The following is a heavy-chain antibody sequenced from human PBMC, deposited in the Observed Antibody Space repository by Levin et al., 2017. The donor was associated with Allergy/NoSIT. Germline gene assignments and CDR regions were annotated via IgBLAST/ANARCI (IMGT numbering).Heavy chain of an antibody. J-gene: IGHJ4*02. V-gene: IGHV1-8*01. CDR3: ARGISTYESNTYSH. D-gene: IGHD3-22*01. CDR2: MNPSSGLT. Sequence: GASVKVSCKPSGYPFFSYTLSWVRQAPGQGLEWIGWMNPSSGLTGSGQKFQGRVTMTRDTSTHTAYMELSSLRSDDTAVYYCARGISTYESNTYSHWGQGTLVTVSS. CDR1: GYPFFSYT.